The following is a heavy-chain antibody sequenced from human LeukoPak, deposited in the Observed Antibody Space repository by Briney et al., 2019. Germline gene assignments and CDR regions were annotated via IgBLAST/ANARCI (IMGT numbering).Heavy chain of an antibody. CDR3: AKDLKQWLRSPFDY. CDR1: GFNFSTYW. D-gene: IGHD5-12*01. V-gene: IGHV3-74*01. CDR2: IKTDGSST. J-gene: IGHJ4*02. Sequence: PGGSLRLSCTASGFNFSTYWMHWVRQVPGKGLVWVSRIKTDGSSTSYADSVKGRFTISRDNSKNTLYLQMNSLRAEDTAVYYCAKDLKQWLRSPFDYWGQGTLVTVSS.